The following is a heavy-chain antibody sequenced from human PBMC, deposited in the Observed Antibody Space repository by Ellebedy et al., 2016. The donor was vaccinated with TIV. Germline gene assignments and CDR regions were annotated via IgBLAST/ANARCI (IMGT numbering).Heavy chain of an antibody. CDR3: ARAPGIAAAGTETPRAFDI. Sequence: PGGSLRLSRAASGFTFSSYSMNWVRQAPGKGLEWVSYISSSSSTIYYADSVKGRFTISRDNAKNSLYLQMNSLRAEDTAVYYCARAPGIAAAGTETPRAFDIWGQGTMVTVSS. D-gene: IGHD6-13*01. CDR2: ISSSSSTI. V-gene: IGHV3-48*01. CDR1: GFTFSSYS. J-gene: IGHJ3*02.